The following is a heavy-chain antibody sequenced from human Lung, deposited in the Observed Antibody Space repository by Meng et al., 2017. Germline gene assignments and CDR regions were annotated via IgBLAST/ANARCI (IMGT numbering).Heavy chain of an antibody. D-gene: IGHD6-13*01. V-gene: IGHV1-2*06. J-gene: IGHJ4*02. CDR3: ARDEDISAAGYLLGDF. CDR1: VSPCAVDR. Sequence: QRRRGVTTQGASLNVVCSVFVSPCAVDRKQWVLQARGQGLEWMGRIDPQSDSTHYEQKFLGRITMTRGASISTAYMVLSGLRSDDTAVYYCARDEDISAAGYLLGDFWGQGTLVTVSS. CDR2: IDPQSDST.